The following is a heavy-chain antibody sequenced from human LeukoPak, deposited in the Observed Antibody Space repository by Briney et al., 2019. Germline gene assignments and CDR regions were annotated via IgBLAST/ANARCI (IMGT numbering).Heavy chain of an antibody. J-gene: IGHJ3*02. CDR2: INPNSGST. D-gene: IGHD3-22*01. Sequence: ASVKVSCKASGYTFTGYYMHWVRQAPGQGLEWMGWINPNSGSTNYAQKFQGRVTMTRDTSISTAYMELSRLRSDDTAVYYCARTRDSSGSTDAFDIWGQGTMVTVSS. V-gene: IGHV1-2*02. CDR1: GYTFTGYY. CDR3: ARTRDSSGSTDAFDI.